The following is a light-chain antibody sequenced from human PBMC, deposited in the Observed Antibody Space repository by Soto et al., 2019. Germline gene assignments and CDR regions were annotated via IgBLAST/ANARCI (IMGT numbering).Light chain of an antibody. CDR2: GAS. V-gene: IGKV3-15*01. CDR1: QSVSSY. CDR3: QQYSNWPLT. J-gene: IGKJ4*01. Sequence: EIVLTQSPAPLSLSPGERATLSCRASQSVSSYLAWYQQKPGQAPSLIIYGASTRATGIPARFSGSGSGTECTLTINSLQSEDVAVYYCQQYSNWPLTFGGGTKVDIK.